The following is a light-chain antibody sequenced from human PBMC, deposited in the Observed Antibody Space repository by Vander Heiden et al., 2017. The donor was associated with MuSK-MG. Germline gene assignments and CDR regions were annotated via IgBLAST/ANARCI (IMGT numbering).Light chain of an antibody. CDR1: QDINNY. Sequence: DIQMTQSPSSLSASVGDRVTITCQASQDINNYLNWYQQKPGKAPKLLIFYASNLEAGVPSRFSGSGSGTDFTFTISSLQPEDIATYYCQQSENLPLTFGGGTKVDIK. V-gene: IGKV1-33*01. J-gene: IGKJ4*01. CDR2: YAS. CDR3: QQSENLPLT.